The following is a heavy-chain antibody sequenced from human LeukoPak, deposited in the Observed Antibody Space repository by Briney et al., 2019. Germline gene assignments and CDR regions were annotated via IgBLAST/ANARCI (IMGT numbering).Heavy chain of an antibody. CDR3: AKGLDIAAAATGVFDI. D-gene: IGHD6-13*01. CDR2: ISASGDNT. CDR1: GFTFSTYA. Sequence: PGGSLRLSCAASGFTFSTYAMHWVRQAPGKGLEWVSVISASGDNTYYADSVKGRFTISRDTSKNTLYLQMNSLRGEDTAIYYCAKGLDIAAAATGVFDIWGHGTMVTVSS. J-gene: IGHJ3*02. V-gene: IGHV3-23*01.